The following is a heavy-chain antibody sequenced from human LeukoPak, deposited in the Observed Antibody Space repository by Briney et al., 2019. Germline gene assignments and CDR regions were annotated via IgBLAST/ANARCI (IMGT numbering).Heavy chain of an antibody. V-gene: IGHV1-69*06. D-gene: IGHD6-13*01. CDR2: IIPIFGTA. Sequence: SVKVSCKASGYTFTSYGISWVRQAPGQGLEWMGGIIPIFGTANYAQKFQGRVTITADKSTSTAYMELSSLRSEDTAVYYCARSLVRDNWFDPWGQGTLVTVSS. CDR3: ARSLVRDNWFDP. J-gene: IGHJ5*02. CDR1: GYTFTSYG.